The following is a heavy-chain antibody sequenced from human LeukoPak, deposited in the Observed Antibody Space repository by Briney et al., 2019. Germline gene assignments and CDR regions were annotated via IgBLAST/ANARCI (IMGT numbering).Heavy chain of an antibody. J-gene: IGHJ5*02. V-gene: IGHV4-38-2*02. CDR1: GCSISSDYY. CDR2: IYHSGST. D-gene: IGHD4-17*01. Sequence: SETLSLTCTVSGCSISSDYYWGWIRQPPGKGLEWIGSIYHSGSTFYNPSLKSRVTISVETSKNQFSLKLTSVTAADTAVYYCATHDYGDTGWFDPWGQGTLVTVSS. CDR3: ATHDYGDTGWFDP.